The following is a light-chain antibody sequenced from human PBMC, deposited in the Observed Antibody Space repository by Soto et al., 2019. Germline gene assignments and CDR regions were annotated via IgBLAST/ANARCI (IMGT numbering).Light chain of an antibody. CDR3: SSYTSSSTLEGYV. Sequence: QSVLPQPASVSGSPGQSITISCTGTSSDVGGYNYVSWYQQHPGKAPKLMIYDVSNRPSGVSNRFSGSKSGNTASLTISGLQAEDEADYYCSSYTSSSTLEGYVFGTGTKVT. CDR1: SSDVGGYNY. CDR2: DVS. J-gene: IGLJ1*01. V-gene: IGLV2-14*01.